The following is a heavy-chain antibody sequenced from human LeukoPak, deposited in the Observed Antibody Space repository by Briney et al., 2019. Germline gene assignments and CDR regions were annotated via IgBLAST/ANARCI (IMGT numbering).Heavy chain of an antibody. CDR2: INHSGST. J-gene: IGHJ4*02. Sequence: PSETLSLTCTVSGGSISSYYWSWIRQPPGKGLEWIGEINHSGSTNYNPSLKSRVTISVDTSKNQFSLKLSSVTAADTAVYYCASLVPTPLNWGQGTLVTVSS. V-gene: IGHV4-34*01. CDR3: ASLVPTPLN. D-gene: IGHD2-2*01. CDR1: GGSISSYY.